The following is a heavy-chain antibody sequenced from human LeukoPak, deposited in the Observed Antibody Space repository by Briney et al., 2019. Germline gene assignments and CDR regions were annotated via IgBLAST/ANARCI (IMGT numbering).Heavy chain of an antibody. V-gene: IGHV1-18*01. D-gene: IGHD4-17*01. J-gene: IGHJ6*02. Sequence: ASVKVSCKASGYSFTSSGISWVRQAPGQGLEWMGWISAYNGNTKYAQKFEGRVTVTTDTSTSTAYLELRSLRSDDTAVYYCARAGGDYSHYYYYYGMDGMDVWGQGTTVTVSS. CDR3: ARAGGDYSHYYYYYGMDGMDV. CDR2: ISAYNGNT. CDR1: GYSFTSSG.